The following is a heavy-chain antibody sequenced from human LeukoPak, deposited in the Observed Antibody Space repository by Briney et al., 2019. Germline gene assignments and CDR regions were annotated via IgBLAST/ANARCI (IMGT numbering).Heavy chain of an antibody. Sequence: SETLSLTCAVYGGSFSGYYWSWIRQPPGKGLEWIGEINHSGSTNYNPSLKSRVTISVDTSKNQFSLKLSSVTAADTAVYYCARGQRRRSSYYYDSSGYPYFDYWGQGTLVTVSS. CDR2: INHSGST. D-gene: IGHD3-22*01. CDR3: ARGQRRRSSYYYDSSGYPYFDY. CDR1: GGSFSGYY. V-gene: IGHV4-34*01. J-gene: IGHJ4*02.